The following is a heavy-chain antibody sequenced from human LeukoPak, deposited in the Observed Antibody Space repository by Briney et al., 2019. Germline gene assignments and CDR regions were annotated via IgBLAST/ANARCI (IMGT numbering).Heavy chain of an antibody. CDR3: ARVSSYGYFFTY. Sequence: SDTLSLTCAVYGGSFSGYYWSWIRQPPGKGLEWIGEINHSGSTNYNPSLKSRVTISVDTSKNQFSLKLSSVTAADTAVYYCARVSSYGYFFTYWGQGTLVTVSS. V-gene: IGHV4-34*01. J-gene: IGHJ4*02. CDR2: INHSGST. CDR1: GGSFSGYY. D-gene: IGHD5-18*01.